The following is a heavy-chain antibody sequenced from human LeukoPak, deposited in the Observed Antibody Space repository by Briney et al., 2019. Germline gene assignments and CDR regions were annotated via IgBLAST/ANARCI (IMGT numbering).Heavy chain of an antibody. CDR3: GTNWSDFDY. Sequence: SETLSLTCTVSGYSISSGPYWGWIRPPPGKGLEWVGSIYLGETTYYNPSLKTRLTISVDRSKNQFFLKLSAVTAADTAVYYCGTNWSDFDYWGQGILVTVSS. J-gene: IGHJ4*02. V-gene: IGHV4-38-2*02. CDR1: GYSISSGPY. CDR2: IYLGETT. D-gene: IGHD3-3*01.